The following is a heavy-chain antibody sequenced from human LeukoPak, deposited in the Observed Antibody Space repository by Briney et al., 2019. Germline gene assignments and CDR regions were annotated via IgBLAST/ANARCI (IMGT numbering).Heavy chain of an antibody. CDR2: RSYDSSNK. D-gene: IGHD3-16*01. J-gene: IGHJ4*02. CDR1: GFTFSSYA. CDR3: ARVGGVGGVVLDY. V-gene: IGHV3-30-3*01. Sequence: GGSLRLSCAASGFTFSSYAMHWVRQSPGEGLEGVAVRSYDSSNKYYADSGKGRFTISRDNSKNTLYLQMNSLRAEDTAVYYCARVGGVGGVVLDYCGQGTLVTVSS.